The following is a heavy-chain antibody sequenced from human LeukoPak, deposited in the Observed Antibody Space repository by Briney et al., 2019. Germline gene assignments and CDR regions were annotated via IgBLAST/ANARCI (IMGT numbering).Heavy chain of an antibody. V-gene: IGHV4-61*02. CDR1: GGSISSGSYY. Sequence: PSQTLSFTCTVSGGSISSGSYYWSWIRQPAGKGLEWIGRIYTSGSTNYNPSLKSRVTISVDTSKNQFSLKLSSVTAADTAVYYCARDSDHYYYDSSGYSPVAAFDIWGQGTMVTVSS. J-gene: IGHJ3*02. CDR2: IYTSGST. CDR3: ARDSDHYYYDSSGYSPVAAFDI. D-gene: IGHD3-22*01.